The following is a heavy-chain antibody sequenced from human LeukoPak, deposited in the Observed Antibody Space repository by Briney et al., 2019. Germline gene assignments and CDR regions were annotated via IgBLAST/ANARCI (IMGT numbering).Heavy chain of an antibody. J-gene: IGHJ4*02. CDR2: IHSSSTYT. CDR1: GFTFSDYY. D-gene: IGHD2-2*01. V-gene: IGHV3-11*06. Sequence: GGSLRLSCAASGFTFSDYYMSWIRQAPGKGLEWVSYIHSSSTYTNYADSVKGRFTISRDNAKSSLYLQMNSLRVEDTAVYYCARGEGGAVVVAAADWGQGTLVTVSS. CDR3: ARGEGGAVVVAAAD.